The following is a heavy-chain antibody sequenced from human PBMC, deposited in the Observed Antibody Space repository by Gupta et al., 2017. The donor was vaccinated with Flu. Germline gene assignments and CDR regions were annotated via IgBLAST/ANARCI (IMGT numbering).Heavy chain of an antibody. D-gene: IGHD3-10*01. Sequence: EVQLVESGGGLVQPGGSLRLTCVMSGLTLSGSHMNWIRQAPGKGLEGIAYIGSGGNTDYADSVRGRFTISRDNARDSLFLQMNSLRDEDTALYYCARDLNWAFIGWGQGAQVTVSS. CDR2: IGSGGNT. V-gene: IGHV3-48*02. CDR3: ARDLNWAFIG. CDR1: GLTLSGSH. J-gene: IGHJ4*02.